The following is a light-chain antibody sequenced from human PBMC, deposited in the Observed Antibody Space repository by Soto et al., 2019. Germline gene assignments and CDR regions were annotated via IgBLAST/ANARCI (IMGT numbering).Light chain of an antibody. CDR3: NSFTRSTPWV. V-gene: IGLV2-14*01. CDR1: RSDVGGYNY. Sequence: QSALTQPASVSGSPGQSITISCTGTRSDVGGYNYVSWFQQHPAKAPKLLIYEVNNRPSGVSNRFSGSKSGKTASLTISWLQTEDEADYDCNSFTRSTPWVFGGGTKLTVL. J-gene: IGLJ3*02. CDR2: EVN.